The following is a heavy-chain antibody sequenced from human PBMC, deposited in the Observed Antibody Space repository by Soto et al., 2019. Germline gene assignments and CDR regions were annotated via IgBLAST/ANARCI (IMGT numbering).Heavy chain of an antibody. J-gene: IGHJ5*02. D-gene: IGHD6-13*01. Sequence: ASVKVSCKASGYTFTSYDINWVLQATGQGLEWMGWMNPNSGNTGYAQKFQGRVTMTRNTSISTAYMELSSLRSEDTAVYYCARTSRSIRIAAAGSNWFDPWGQGTLVTVSS. CDR2: MNPNSGNT. CDR1: GYTFTSYD. V-gene: IGHV1-8*01. CDR3: ARTSRSIRIAAAGSNWFDP.